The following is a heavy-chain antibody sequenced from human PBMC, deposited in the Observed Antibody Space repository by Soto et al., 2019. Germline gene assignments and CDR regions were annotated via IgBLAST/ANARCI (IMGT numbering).Heavy chain of an antibody. CDR1: GFTFSNYG. Sequence: PGGSLRLSCAVSGFTFSNYGMNWVRQAPGKGLEWVSFIDGRSTYTYYADSVRGRFTVSRDNAKNSLYLQMNSLRAEDTAVYYCAKGVTTIVATGSWFDHWGQGTLVTVSS. CDR3: AKGVTTIVATGSWFDH. V-gene: IGHV3-21*04. D-gene: IGHD5-12*01. CDR2: IDGRSTYT. J-gene: IGHJ5*02.